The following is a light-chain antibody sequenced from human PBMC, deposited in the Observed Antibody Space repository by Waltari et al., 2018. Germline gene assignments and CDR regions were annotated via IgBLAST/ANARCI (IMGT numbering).Light chain of an antibody. CDR2: KSS. CDR1: RSIENW. V-gene: IGKV1-5*03. CDR3: QQYRTDFLS. J-gene: IGKJ4*01. Sequence: DIQMTQSPSPLSASVGDRVTMTCRASRSIENWLAWYQQKPGQAPKVIISKSSTSENGVPSRFSGSGFGTEFTLTINSLQPDDFATYYCQQYRTDFLSFGGGTTVEI.